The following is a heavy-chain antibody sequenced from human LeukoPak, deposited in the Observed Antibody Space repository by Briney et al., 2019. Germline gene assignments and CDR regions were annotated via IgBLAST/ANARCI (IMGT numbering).Heavy chain of an antibody. CDR1: GGTFSSYA. CDR3: AREGDGYNYNY. Sequence: SAKVSCKASGGTFSSYAISWVRQAPGQGLEWMGRIIPIFGTANYAQKFQGRVTITTDESTSTAYMELSSLRSEDTAVYYCAREGDGYNYNYWGQGTLVTVSS. J-gene: IGHJ4*02. V-gene: IGHV1-69*05. D-gene: IGHD5-24*01. CDR2: IIPIFGTA.